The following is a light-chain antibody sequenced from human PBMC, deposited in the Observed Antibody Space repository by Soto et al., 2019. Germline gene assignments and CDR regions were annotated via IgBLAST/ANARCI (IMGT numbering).Light chain of an antibody. CDR3: CSYAGSNNV. Sequence: QSALTQPPSASGSPGQSVTISCTGTSTDVGGYNYVSWYQQYPGKAPKLMIYEVNKRPSGVPDRFSGSKSGNTASLTVSGLQAEDEADYYCCSYAGSNNVFGTGTQLTVL. J-gene: IGLJ1*01. CDR2: EVN. CDR1: STDVGGYNY. V-gene: IGLV2-8*01.